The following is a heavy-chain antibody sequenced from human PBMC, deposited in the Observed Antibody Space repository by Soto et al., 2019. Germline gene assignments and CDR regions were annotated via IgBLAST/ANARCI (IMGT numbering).Heavy chain of an antibody. CDR3: ARTCSGGSCYWTFDY. CDR1: GGSISSYY. D-gene: IGHD2-15*01. CDR2: IYYSGST. Sequence: SETLSITCTVSGGSISSYYWSWIRQPPGKGLEWIGYIYYSGSTNYNPSLKSRVTISVDTSKNQFSLKLSSVTAADTAVYYCARTCSGGSCYWTFDYWGQGTLVTVSS. J-gene: IGHJ4*02. V-gene: IGHV4-59*01.